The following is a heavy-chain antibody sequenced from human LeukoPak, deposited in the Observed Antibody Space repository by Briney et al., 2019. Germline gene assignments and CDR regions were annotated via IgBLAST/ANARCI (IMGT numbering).Heavy chain of an antibody. CDR2: ISAYNVNT. Sequence: ASVKVSCEASGYTFTSYGISWVRQAPGQGLEWMGWISAYNVNTNYVQKFQGRVTMTTDTSTSTAYMELRSLRSDDTAVYYCAREGDPYSYGYFDYWGQGTLVTVSS. CDR3: AREGDPYSYGYFDY. CDR1: GYTFTSYG. J-gene: IGHJ4*02. V-gene: IGHV1-18*01. D-gene: IGHD5-18*01.